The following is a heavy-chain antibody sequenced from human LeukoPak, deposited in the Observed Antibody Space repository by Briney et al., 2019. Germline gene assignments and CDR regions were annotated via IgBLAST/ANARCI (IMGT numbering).Heavy chain of an antibody. Sequence: GGSLRLSCAASGFTFSSYSMNWVRQAPGKGLEWVSSISSSSSYIYYADSVKDRFTISRDNAKNSLYLQMNSLRAEDTAVYYCARVQDCSSTSCYGTEYFQHWGQGTLVTVSS. CDR3: ARVQDCSSTSCYGTEYFQH. CDR1: GFTFSSYS. D-gene: IGHD2-2*01. CDR2: ISSSSSYI. V-gene: IGHV3-21*01. J-gene: IGHJ1*01.